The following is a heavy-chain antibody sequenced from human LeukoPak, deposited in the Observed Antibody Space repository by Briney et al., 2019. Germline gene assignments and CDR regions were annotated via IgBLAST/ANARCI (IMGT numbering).Heavy chain of an antibody. Sequence: SETLSLTCTVSGDSISSYFWSWIRQPPGKGLEWIGSIYYSGSTYYNPSLKSRVTISVDTSKNQFSLKLSSVTAADTAVYYCARHSIASAPPWYYYGSGSYHHDYWGQGTLVTVSS. J-gene: IGHJ4*02. CDR2: IYYSGST. V-gene: IGHV4-39*01. D-gene: IGHD3-10*01. CDR3: ARHSIASAPPWYYYGSGSYHHDY. CDR1: GDSISSYF.